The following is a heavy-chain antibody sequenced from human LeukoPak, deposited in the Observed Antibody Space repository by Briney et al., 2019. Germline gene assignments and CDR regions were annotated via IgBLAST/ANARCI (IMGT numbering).Heavy chain of an antibody. J-gene: IGHJ5*02. CDR2: ISYDGSNK. CDR3: ARRDFWSGSNWFDP. D-gene: IGHD3-3*01. V-gene: IGHV3-30*03. Sequence: PGRSLRLSCAASGFTFSSYGMHWVRQAPGKGLEWVAVISYDGSNKYYADSVKGRFTISRDNSKNTLYLQMNSLRAEDTAVYYCARRDFWSGSNWFDPWGQGTLVTVSS. CDR1: GFTFSSYG.